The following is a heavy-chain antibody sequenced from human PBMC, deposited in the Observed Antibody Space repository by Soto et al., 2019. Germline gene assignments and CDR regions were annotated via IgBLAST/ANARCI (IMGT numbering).Heavy chain of an antibody. CDR3: ARHDHSDYHYPLDV. J-gene: IGHJ6*02. CDR1: GFTFLYYW. CDR2: IKGDGSEI. V-gene: IGHV3-7*01. D-gene: IGHD3-10*01. Sequence: PGGSLRLSCAASGFTFLYYWMTWVRQAPGKGLEWVTNIKGDGSEIHYLDSVKGRFTISRDNAKNSVYLQMNSLKAEDTAVYYCARHDHSDYHYPLDVGGQGTTVPVSS.